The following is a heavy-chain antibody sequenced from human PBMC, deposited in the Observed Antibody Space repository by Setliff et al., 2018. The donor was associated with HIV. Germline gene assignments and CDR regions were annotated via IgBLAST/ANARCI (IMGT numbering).Heavy chain of an antibody. CDR1: GGSISSGGYY. D-gene: IGHD3-16*02. V-gene: IGHV4-31*02. J-gene: IGHJ4*02. CDR2: IYYSGST. Sequence: PSETLSLTCTVSGGSISSGGYYWSWIRQHPGKGLEWIGYIYYSGSTYYNPSLKSRVTISVDTSKNQFSLKLSSVTAADTAVYYCARAAPYYDYVWGSYRHVDYWGQGTLVTV. CDR3: ARAAPYYDYVWGSYRHVDY.